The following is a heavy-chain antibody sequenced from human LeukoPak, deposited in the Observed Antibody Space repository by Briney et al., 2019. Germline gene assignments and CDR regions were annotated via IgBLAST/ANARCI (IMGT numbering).Heavy chain of an antibody. J-gene: IGHJ4*02. Sequence: GGSLRLSCTASGFTFSSYTMNWVRQAPGKGLEWVSFITSSGGTIYYADSVKGRFTISRDNAKNSLYLQMSSLRADDTAVYYCAREGVRATHLDFWGQGTLVTVSS. D-gene: IGHD1-26*01. CDR3: AREGVRATHLDF. CDR2: ITSSGGTI. CDR1: GFTFSSYT. V-gene: IGHV3-48*04.